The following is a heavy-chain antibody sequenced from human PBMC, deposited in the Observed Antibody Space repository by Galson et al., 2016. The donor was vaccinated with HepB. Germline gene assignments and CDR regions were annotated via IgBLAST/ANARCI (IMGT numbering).Heavy chain of an antibody. J-gene: IGHJ4*02. CDR1: GFTFSSNW. CDR2: INTDGSTT. V-gene: IGHV3-74*01. CDR3: ALGQGFLADS. Sequence: SLRLSCAASGFTFSSNWMHWVRQAPGKGLVWVSRINTDGSTTNYADSVKGRFTISRDNAKNTLFLQMNSLRAEDTAVYYCALGQGFLADSWGQGTLVTVSS.